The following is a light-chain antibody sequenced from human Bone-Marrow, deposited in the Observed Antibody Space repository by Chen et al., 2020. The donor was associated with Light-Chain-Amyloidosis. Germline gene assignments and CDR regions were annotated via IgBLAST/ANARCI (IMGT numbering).Light chain of an antibody. Sequence: SSELTQPASVSVSPGQTARFTCSGDGLPNQYAYWYQQKPGQPPVLVIYKDNERPSGIPERFSGSPTGTTVTLTISGVQAEDEADYYCQSPDSSATYLFGTGTKVTVL. CDR1: GLPNQY. V-gene: IGLV3-25*03. CDR2: KDN. CDR3: QSPDSSATYL. J-gene: IGLJ1*01.